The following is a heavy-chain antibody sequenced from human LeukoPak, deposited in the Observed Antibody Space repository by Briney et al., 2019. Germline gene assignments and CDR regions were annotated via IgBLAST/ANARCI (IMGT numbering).Heavy chain of an antibody. CDR2: IKEDGSEK. CDR3: ARRKTGHSVFEN. Sequence: GGSLRLSRAASGFNYDSYWMSWVRQAPGKGLEWVANIKEDGSEKYYVDSVTGRFTISRDNAKNSVYLQMNSLRAEDTAVYYCARRKTGHSVFENWGQGTLVIVSS. V-gene: IGHV3-7*01. J-gene: IGHJ4*02. D-gene: IGHD7-27*01. CDR1: GFNYDSYW.